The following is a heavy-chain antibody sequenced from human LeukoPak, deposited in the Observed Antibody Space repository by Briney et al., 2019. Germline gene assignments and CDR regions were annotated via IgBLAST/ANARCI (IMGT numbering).Heavy chain of an antibody. Sequence: ASVKVSCKASGGTFSSYAISWVRQAPGQGLEWMGIINPSGGSTSYAQKFQGRVTMTRDTSTSTVYMELSSLRSEDTAVYYCARSSLGFDPWGQGTLVTVSS. D-gene: IGHD6-13*01. J-gene: IGHJ5*02. V-gene: IGHV1-46*01. CDR2: INPSGGST. CDR1: GGTFSSYA. CDR3: ARSSLGFDP.